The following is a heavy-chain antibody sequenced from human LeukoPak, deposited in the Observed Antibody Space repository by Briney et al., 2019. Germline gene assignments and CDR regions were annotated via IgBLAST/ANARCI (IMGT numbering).Heavy chain of an antibody. J-gene: IGHJ4*02. D-gene: IGHD5-24*01. CDR2: IDSSGAYI. Sequence: GGSLRLSCGVSGFSFGDYSMNWVRQTPEKGLEWLSSIDSSGAYIYYADSVKGRVTISRDNAKNSLFLQMSRLRAEDTAVYYCVGDQADTQFDPGEMIPLAHWGQGTLVIVSS. CDR3: VGDQADTQFDPGEMIPLAH. V-gene: IGHV3-21*01. CDR1: GFSFGDYS.